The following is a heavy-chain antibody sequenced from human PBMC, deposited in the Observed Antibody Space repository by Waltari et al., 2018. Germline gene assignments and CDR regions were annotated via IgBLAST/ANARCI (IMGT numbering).Heavy chain of an antibody. CDR2: ISPIFGTA. CDR1: GGTFSSYA. D-gene: IGHD2-2*03. CDR3: ARVWIGQGAFDI. Sequence: QVQLVQSGAEVKKPGSSVKVSCKASGGTFSSYAISWVRQAPGQGLEWMGRISPIFGTANYAQKFQGRVTITADKSTSTAYMELSSLRSEDTAVYYCARVWIGQGAFDIWGQGTMVTVSS. J-gene: IGHJ3*02. V-gene: IGHV1-69*08.